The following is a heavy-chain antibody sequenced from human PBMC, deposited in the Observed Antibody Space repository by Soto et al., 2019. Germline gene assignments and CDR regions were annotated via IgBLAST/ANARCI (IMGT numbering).Heavy chain of an antibody. V-gene: IGHV4-38-2*02. CDR3: AREKGAKGRITIFGVVIPPEEYYGMDV. CDR2: VHYSGST. CDR1: GYSISSGYY. Sequence: ETLSLTCAVSGYSISSGYYWGWIRQPPGKGLEWIGSVHYSGSTYYNPSLKSRVTISIDTSKNQISLKLSSVTAADTAVYYCAREKGAKGRITIFGVVIPPEEYYGMDVWGQGTTVTVSS. J-gene: IGHJ6*02. D-gene: IGHD3-3*01.